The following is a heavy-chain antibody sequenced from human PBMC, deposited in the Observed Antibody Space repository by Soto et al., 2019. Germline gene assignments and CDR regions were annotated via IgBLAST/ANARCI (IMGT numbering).Heavy chain of an antibody. D-gene: IGHD3-9*01. Sequence: SATLSLTSAVYGVSLSDNYWSCIVQPPGKGLEWIGEINPSGSTNYNPSLKSRVTVSVDTSKNQFSLKLSSVTAADTAVYYCARHKYYDILTGLSYYYGMDVWGQGTTVT. CDR3: ARHKYYDILTGLSYYYGMDV. CDR1: GVSLSDNY. J-gene: IGHJ6*02. V-gene: IGHV4-34*01. CDR2: INPSGST.